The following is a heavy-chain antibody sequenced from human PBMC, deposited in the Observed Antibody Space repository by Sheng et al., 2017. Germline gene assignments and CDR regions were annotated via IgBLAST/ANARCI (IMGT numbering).Heavy chain of an antibody. J-gene: IGHJ4*02. Sequence: QLHLQESGPGLVRPSETLSLACSVSGSSISNSGFYWGWIRQSPGKGWSGLGVCLMEGYQLQPVLQESSHNIRRHVQDQFSLNLRSVTAADTAVYFCARHIKRWLQLDPFDYWGQGTLVTVSS. CDR1: GSSISNSGFY. CDR3: ARHIKRWLQLDPFDY. V-gene: IGHV4-39*01. D-gene: IGHD6-19*01. CDR2: CLMEGY.